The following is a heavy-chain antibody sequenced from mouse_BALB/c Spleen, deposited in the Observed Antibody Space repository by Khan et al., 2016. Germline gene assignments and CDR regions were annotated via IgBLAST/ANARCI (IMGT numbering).Heavy chain of an antibody. Sequence: QVQLQQSGPGLVAPSQSLSITCTVSGFSLTNSGVHWVRQPPRKGLDWLGVIWAGGSTDYNSALMSRLSITRDTTQNQVFLKMNSLQTDDTAMYXSARDGQDFDAWFASWGQGTLVTVSA. CDR1: GFSLTNSG. V-gene: IGHV2-9*02. J-gene: IGHJ3*01. CDR3: ARDGQDFDAWFAS. CDR2: IWAGGST.